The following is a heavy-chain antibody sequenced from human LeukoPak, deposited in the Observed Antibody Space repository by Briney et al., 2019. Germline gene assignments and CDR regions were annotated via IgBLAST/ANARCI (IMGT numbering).Heavy chain of an antibody. CDR1: GGTFSSYG. CDR3: ARLDIAVAGTPGSY. D-gene: IGHD6-19*01. J-gene: IGHJ4*02. Sequence: SVKVSCKASGGTFSSYGISWVRQAPGQGLEWMGGIIPIFGTANYAQKFQGRVTITADESTSTAYMELSSLRSEDTAVYYCARLDIAVAGTPGSYWGQGTLVTVSS. V-gene: IGHV1-69*01. CDR2: IIPIFGTA.